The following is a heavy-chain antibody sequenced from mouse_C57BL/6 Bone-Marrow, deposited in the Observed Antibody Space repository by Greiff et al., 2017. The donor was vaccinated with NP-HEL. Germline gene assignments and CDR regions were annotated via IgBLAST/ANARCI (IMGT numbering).Heavy chain of an antibody. Sequence: EVQLVESGGGLVQPGESLKLSCESTEYAFPSHDMSWVRQTPEKRLELVAAINSNGGCTYYPDTMESRFILSRDNTKKTLYLQMSSLRSEDTALYYCGRRGYYAMDDWGQGTSVTVSS. CDR3: GRRGYYAMDD. J-gene: IGHJ4*01. CDR1: EYAFPSHD. CDR2: INSNGGCT. V-gene: IGHV5-2*01.